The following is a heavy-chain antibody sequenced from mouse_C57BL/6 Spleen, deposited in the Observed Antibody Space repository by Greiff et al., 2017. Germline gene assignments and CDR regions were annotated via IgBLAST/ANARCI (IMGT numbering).Heavy chain of an antibody. D-gene: IGHD1-1*01. CDR2: IYPGDGDT. V-gene: IGHV1-82*01. J-gene: IGHJ3*01. Sequence: VQLQQSGPELVKPGASVKISCKASGYAFSSSWMNWVKQRPGKGLEWIGRIYPGDGDTNYNGKFKGKATLTADKSSSTAYMQLSSLTSEDSAVYFCARDYYGSSYCAYWGQGTLVTVSA. CDR3: ARDYYGSSYCAY. CDR1: GYAFSSSW.